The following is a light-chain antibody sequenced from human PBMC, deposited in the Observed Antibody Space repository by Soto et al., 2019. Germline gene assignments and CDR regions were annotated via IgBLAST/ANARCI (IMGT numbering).Light chain of an antibody. CDR1: QNLLLSNGYNY. Sequence: DVVMTQSPLSLPVTAGEPASMSXRPSQNLLLSNGYNYLHWXLQKPGXSPKXXXYLXSNRSYGGPDRCSGSGSGTDFTLKISRVEAEDFGAYYCMQALQTTLTFGQGTKVDIK. CDR3: MQALQTTLT. V-gene: IGKV2-28*01. J-gene: IGKJ1*01. CDR2: LXS.